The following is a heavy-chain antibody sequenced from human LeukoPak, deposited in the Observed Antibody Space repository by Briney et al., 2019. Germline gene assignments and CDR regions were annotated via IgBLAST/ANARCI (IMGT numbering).Heavy chain of an antibody. CDR2: ISYDGSNK. J-gene: IGHJ6*03. Sequence: GGSLRLSCAASGFTFSSYAMHWVRQAPGKGLEWVAVISYDGSNKYYADSVKGRFTISRDNSKNTLYLQIYSLRVEDTAVYYCASDYPLYFYYMDVWGKGTTVTVSS. CDR1: GFTFSSYA. CDR3: ASDYPLYFYYMDV. V-gene: IGHV3-30-3*01.